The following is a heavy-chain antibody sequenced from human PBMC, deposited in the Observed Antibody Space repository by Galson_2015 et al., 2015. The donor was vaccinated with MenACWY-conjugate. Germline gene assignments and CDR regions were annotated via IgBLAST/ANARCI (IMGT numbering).Heavy chain of an antibody. D-gene: IGHD6-19*01. V-gene: IGHV1-3*01. Sequence: SVKVSCKASGYTFTSYAMHWVRQAPGQRLEWMGWINAGNGNTKYSQKFQGRVTITRDTSASTAYMELSSLRSEDTAVYYCAGRIAVAGVPFDYWGQGTLVTVSS. CDR1: GYTFTSYA. CDR2: INAGNGNT. J-gene: IGHJ4*02. CDR3: AGRIAVAGVPFDY.